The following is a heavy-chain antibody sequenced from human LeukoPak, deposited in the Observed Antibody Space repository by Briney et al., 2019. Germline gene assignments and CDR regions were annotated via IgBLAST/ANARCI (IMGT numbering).Heavy chain of an antibody. J-gene: IGHJ6*03. D-gene: IGHD1-26*01. CDR3: TRREIDYYYMDV. CDR2: IYYSGST. Sequence: SETLSLTCTVSGGSISSYYWSWIRQPPGKVLEGIGYIYYSGSTNYNHSLKSRVTISGDTSKNQFSLKLSSVPAADTAVYYCTRREIDYYYMDVWSKGTTVTLSS. V-gene: IGHV4-59*01. CDR1: GGSISSYY.